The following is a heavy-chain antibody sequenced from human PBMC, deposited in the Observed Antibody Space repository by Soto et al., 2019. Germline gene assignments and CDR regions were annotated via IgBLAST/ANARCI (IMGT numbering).Heavy chain of an antibody. CDR1: GGSISSTGYY. J-gene: IGHJ4*02. D-gene: IGHD1-1*01. CDR2: IYYSGST. CDR3: ARLATRYYFDY. Sequence: SETLSLTCTVSGGSISSTGYYCGWIRQSPGKGLEWIGCIYYSGSTNYNPSLKSRVTISVDTSKNQFSLKMSSVTAADTAVYYCARLATRYYFDYWGQGTLVTVSS. V-gene: IGHV4-39*07.